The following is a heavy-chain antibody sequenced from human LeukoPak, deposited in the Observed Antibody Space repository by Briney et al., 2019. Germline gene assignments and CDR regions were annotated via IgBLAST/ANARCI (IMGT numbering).Heavy chain of an antibody. J-gene: IGHJ4*02. CDR1: GYTFTSYG. CDR3: ARDPPRHRVGATKARKNHFDY. D-gene: IGHD1-26*01. Sequence: ASVKVSCKASGYTFTSYGISWVRQAPGQGLEWMGWISAYNGNTNYAQKLQGRVTMTTDTSTSRAYMELRSLRSDDTAVYYCARDPPRHRVGATKARKNHFDYWGQGTLVTVSS. CDR2: ISAYNGNT. V-gene: IGHV1-18*01.